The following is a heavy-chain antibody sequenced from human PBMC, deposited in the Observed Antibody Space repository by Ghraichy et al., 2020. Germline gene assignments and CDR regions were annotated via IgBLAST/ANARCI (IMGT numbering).Heavy chain of an antibody. J-gene: IGHJ4*02. CDR3: ARDRDAGYYYDTSGHAS. V-gene: IGHV1-18*01. CDR1: GYTFRSYG. Sequence: ASVKVSCKASGYTFRSYGISWVRRAPGQGLEWLGWIGVYNGKANYAERLQGRLTLTTETSMDTAYMELRSLTSDDTAIYYCARDRDAGYYYDTSGHASWGQGTLVTVSS. CDR2: IGVYNGKA. D-gene: IGHD3-22*01.